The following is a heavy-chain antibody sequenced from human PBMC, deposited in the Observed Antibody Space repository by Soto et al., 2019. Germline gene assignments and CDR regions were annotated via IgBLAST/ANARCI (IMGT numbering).Heavy chain of an antibody. CDR2: MNPNSGNT. CDR3: ARGLKRYYYGSGSYYNAFDY. J-gene: IGHJ4*02. V-gene: IGHV1-8*01. D-gene: IGHD3-10*01. CDR1: GYTFTSYD. Sequence: QVQLVQSGAEVKKPGASVKVSCKASGYTFTSYDINWVRQATGQGLEWMGWMNPNSGNTGYAQKFQGRVTMTRNTSISTAYMGLSSLRSEDTAVYYCARGLKRYYYGSGSYYNAFDYWGQGTLVTVSS.